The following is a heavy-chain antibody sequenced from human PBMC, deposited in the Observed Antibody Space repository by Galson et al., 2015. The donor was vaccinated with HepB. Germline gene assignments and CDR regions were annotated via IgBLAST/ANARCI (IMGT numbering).Heavy chain of an antibody. D-gene: IGHD5-18*01. V-gene: IGHV2-5*01. CDR3: AHSTARSLWYGGRTSRNDAFDI. CDR2: IYWNDDK. J-gene: IGHJ3*02. Sequence: PALVKPTQTLTLTCTFSGFSLSTSGVGVGWIRQPPGKALEWLALIYWNDDKRYSPSLKSRLTITKDTSKNQVVLTMTNMDPVDTATYYCAHSTARSLWYGGRTSRNDAFDIWGQGTMVTVSS. CDR1: GFSLSTSGVG.